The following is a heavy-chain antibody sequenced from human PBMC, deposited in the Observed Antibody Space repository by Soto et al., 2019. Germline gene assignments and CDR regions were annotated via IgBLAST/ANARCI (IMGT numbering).Heavy chain of an antibody. CDR1: GFTFSIYA. V-gene: IGHV3-30-3*01. D-gene: IGHD1-1*01. CDR2: MSPKGNNQ. CDR3: ATGANFYSDTSRY. Sequence: QVQLVESGGGVVQSGGSLRLSCAAPGFTFSIYALHWVRQAPGKGLEWVAVMSPKGNNQYYADSVKGRFTISRDTSKSTLYLQMTSLRPDDTAVYYCATGANFYSDTSRYWGQGTLVTVSS. J-gene: IGHJ4*02.